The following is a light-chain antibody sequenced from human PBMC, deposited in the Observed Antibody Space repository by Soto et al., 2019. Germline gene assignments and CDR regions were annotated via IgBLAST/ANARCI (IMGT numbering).Light chain of an antibody. CDR2: GAS. V-gene: IGKV1-39*01. Sequence: DLQMTQSPSSLSASVGDRVTIACRASQSISRYLNWYQQKPGRAPKLLIYGASTLESGVQSRFSGSGSGTDFTLTINNLQPEYFASYCWLESYSTPITFVVVTKAHI. CDR3: LESYSTPIT. CDR1: QSISRY. J-gene: IGKJ3*01.